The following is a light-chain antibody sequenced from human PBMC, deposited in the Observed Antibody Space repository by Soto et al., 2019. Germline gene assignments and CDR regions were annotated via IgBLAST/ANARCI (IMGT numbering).Light chain of an antibody. Sequence: EIVLTQSPGTLSMSPGERATLSCRASQSIRSNYLAGYQQKPGQAPRLLIYGASSRATGIPDRFSGSGSGTDFTLTISRLQAEDFAVYYCQHYGSSPRTFGQGTKVEFK. CDR2: GAS. CDR1: QSIRSNY. J-gene: IGKJ1*01. V-gene: IGKV3-20*01. CDR3: QHYGSSPRT.